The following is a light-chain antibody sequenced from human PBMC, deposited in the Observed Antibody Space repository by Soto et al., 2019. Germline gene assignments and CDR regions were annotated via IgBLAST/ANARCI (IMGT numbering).Light chain of an antibody. CDR3: LLYYGGAWV. Sequence: QAVVTQEPSLTVSPGRTVTLTCASSTGAVTSFYYPNWFQQKAGQAPRVLIYSTSNKHSWTPARFSGSLLGDKAALTLSGMQPEDEDEYYCLLYYGGAWVFGGGTKLTVL. V-gene: IGLV7-43*01. CDR1: TGAVTSFYY. CDR2: STS. J-gene: IGLJ3*02.